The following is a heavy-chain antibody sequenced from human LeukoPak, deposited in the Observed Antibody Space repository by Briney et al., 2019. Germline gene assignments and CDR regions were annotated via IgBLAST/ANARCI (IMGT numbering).Heavy chain of an antibody. Sequence: SVKVSCKASGGTFSSYTISWVRQAPGQGLEWMGRIIPILGIANYAQKFQGRVTITADKSTSTAYMELSSLRSEDTAVYDCARTIFGVGFDPWGQGTLVTVSS. CDR2: IIPILGIA. D-gene: IGHD3-3*01. J-gene: IGHJ5*02. CDR1: GGTFSSYT. CDR3: ARTIFGVGFDP. V-gene: IGHV1-69*02.